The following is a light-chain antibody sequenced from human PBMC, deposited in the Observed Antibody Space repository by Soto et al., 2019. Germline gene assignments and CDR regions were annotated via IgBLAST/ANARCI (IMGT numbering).Light chain of an antibody. J-gene: IGLJ1*01. V-gene: IGLV1-40*01. Sequence: QAVLTQPPSVSVAPGQRVTISCTVSSSNIXXGXDVHWYQXLPGTAPKFFMYGNTNRPSGVPDRFSGSKSGASSFLAITRLQAEDAADYYCSAYSDIDTKVFGTGTKVTVL. CDR3: SAYSDIDTKV. CDR1: SSNIXXGXD. CDR2: GNT.